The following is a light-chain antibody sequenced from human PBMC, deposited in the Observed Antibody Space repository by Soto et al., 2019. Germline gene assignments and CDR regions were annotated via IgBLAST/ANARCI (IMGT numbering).Light chain of an antibody. J-gene: IGLJ1*01. CDR3: TSYTTSGTYV. CDR1: SSDIGAYIH. V-gene: IGLV2-14*03. CDR2: DVS. Sequence: QSALTQPASVSGSPGQSIAVSCSGTSSDIGAYIHVSWYQQHPGKAPKLMIYDVSNRPSGVSDRFSGSKSGNTASLTISGLHSEYEADYYCTSYTTSGTYVFGAGTKLTVL.